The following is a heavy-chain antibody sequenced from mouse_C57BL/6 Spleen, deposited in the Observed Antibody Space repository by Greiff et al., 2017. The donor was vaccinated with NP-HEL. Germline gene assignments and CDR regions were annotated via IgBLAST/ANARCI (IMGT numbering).Heavy chain of an antibody. V-gene: IGHV1-69*01. CDR2: IDPSDSYP. Sequence: QVQLQQPGAELVMPGASVKLSCKASGYTFTSYWMHWVKQRPGQGLEWIGEIDPSDSYPNYNQKFKGKSTLTVDKSSSTAYMQLSSLTSEDSAVYYCARGGTMVTGFDYWGQGTTLTVSS. CDR1: GYTFTSYW. D-gene: IGHD2-2*01. J-gene: IGHJ2*01. CDR3: ARGGTMVTGFDY.